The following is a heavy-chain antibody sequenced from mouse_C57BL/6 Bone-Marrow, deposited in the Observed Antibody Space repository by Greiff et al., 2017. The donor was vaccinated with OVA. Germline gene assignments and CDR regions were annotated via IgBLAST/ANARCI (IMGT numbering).Heavy chain of an antibody. Sequence: EVQLVESGGGLVQPGGSLKLSCAASGFTFSDYGMAWVRQAPRKGPEWVAFISNFAYSIYYADTVTGRFTISRENAKNTLYLEMSSLRSEDTAMYHCARAPPDYYGSSWYFDVWGTGTTVTVSS. J-gene: IGHJ1*03. CDR1: GFTFSDYG. CDR2: ISNFAYSI. CDR3: ARAPPDYYGSSWYFDV. V-gene: IGHV5-15*01. D-gene: IGHD1-1*01.